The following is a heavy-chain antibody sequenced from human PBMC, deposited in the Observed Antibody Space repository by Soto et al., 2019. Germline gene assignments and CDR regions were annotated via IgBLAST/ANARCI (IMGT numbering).Heavy chain of an antibody. CDR3: ARVLRYFDWLSPDAFDI. J-gene: IGHJ3*02. D-gene: IGHD3-9*01. CDR1: GGTFSSYT. Sequence: SVKVSCKASGGTFSSYTISWVRQAPGQVLEWMGRIIPILGIANYAQKFQGRVTITADKSTSTAYMELSSLRSEDTAVYYCARVLRYFDWLSPDAFDIWGQGTMVTVSS. V-gene: IGHV1-69*02. CDR2: IIPILGIA.